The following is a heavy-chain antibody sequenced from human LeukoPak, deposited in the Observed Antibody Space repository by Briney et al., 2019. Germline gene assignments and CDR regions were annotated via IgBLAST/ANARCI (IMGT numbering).Heavy chain of an antibody. CDR3: ARLGLLTTYYFDY. Sequence: KTSETLSLTCTVSGGSISSYYWSWIRQPPGKGLEWIGYIYYSGSTNYNPSLKSRVTISVDTSKNQFSLKLSSVTAADTAVYYCARLGLLTTYYFDYWGQGTLVTVSS. CDR1: GGSISSYY. D-gene: IGHD4-17*01. CDR2: IYYSGST. V-gene: IGHV4-59*12. J-gene: IGHJ4*02.